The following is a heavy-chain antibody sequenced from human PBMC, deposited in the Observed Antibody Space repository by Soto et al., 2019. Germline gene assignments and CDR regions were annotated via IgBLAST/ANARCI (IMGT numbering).Heavy chain of an antibody. CDR3: ARLSLGSGSQSPNWFDP. CDR1: GGSISSSSYY. J-gene: IGHJ5*02. CDR2: MYYSGST. V-gene: IGHV4-39*01. Sequence: TSETLSLTCTVSGGSISSSSYYWGWIRQPPGKGLEWIGSMYYSGSTYYKPSLKSRVTISVDTSKNQFSLKLSSVTAADTAVYYCARLSLGSGSQSPNWFDPWGQGTLVTVSS. D-gene: IGHD3-10*01.